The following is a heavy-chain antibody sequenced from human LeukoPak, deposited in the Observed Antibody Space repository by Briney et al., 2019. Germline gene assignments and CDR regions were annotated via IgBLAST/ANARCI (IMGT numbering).Heavy chain of an antibody. V-gene: IGHV3-30*18. Sequence: QPGRSLRLSCAASGFTFSSYGMHWVRQAPGKGLEWVAVISYDGSNKYYADSVKGRFTISRDNSKNTLYLQMNSLRAEDTAAYYCAKDRDGDYGFDYWGQGTLVTVSS. CDR1: GFTFSSYG. J-gene: IGHJ4*02. D-gene: IGHD4-17*01. CDR3: AKDRDGDYGFDY. CDR2: ISYDGSNK.